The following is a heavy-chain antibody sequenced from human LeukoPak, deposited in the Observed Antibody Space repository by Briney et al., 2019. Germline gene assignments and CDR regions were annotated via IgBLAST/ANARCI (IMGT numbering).Heavy chain of an antibody. CDR3: ARVRAGRHQDY. Sequence: ASVKVSCNASGYTFTGYDMHWVRQAPGQGLEWRGWIDANSGGTNYTQQLQGRVTMTRHTCISTAYMELSRLRPDGTAVYYCARVRAGRHQDYWGQGALVTVSS. V-gene: IGHV1-2*02. D-gene: IGHD3-10*01. CDR1: GYTFTGYD. J-gene: IGHJ4*02. CDR2: IDANSGGT.